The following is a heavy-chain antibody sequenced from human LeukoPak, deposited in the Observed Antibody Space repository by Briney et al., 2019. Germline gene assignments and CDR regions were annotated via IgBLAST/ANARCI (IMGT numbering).Heavy chain of an antibody. CDR3: AREIVRYDALDI. CDR2: IRQDGNIK. CDR1: EFTLGSYW. V-gene: IGHV3-7*01. J-gene: IGHJ3*02. Sequence: GGSLRLSCTASEFTLGSYWVSWVRQTPAKGLEWMANIRQDGNIKYYVDSVRGRFSISRDNAKNSLYLQMNNLRVDDTALYYCAREIVRYDALDIWGQGTMVTVSS. D-gene: IGHD1-1*01.